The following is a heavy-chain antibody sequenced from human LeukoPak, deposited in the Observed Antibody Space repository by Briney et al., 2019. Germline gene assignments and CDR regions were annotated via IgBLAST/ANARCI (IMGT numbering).Heavy chain of an antibody. V-gene: IGHV3-21*01. J-gene: IGHJ6*03. CDR1: GFTFSSYE. D-gene: IGHD6-13*01. Sequence: PGGSLRLSCAASGFTFSSYEMNWVRQAPGKGLEWVSSISSSSSYIYYADSVKGRFTISRDNAKNSLYLQMNSLRAEDTAVYYCASTAATYYYMDVWGKGTTVTVSS. CDR2: ISSSSSYI. CDR3: ASTAATYYYMDV.